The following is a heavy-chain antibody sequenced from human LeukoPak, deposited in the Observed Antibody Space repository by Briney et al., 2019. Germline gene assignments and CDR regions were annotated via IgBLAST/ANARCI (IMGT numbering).Heavy chain of an antibody. J-gene: IGHJ6*02. D-gene: IGHD2-2*01. Sequence: GASVKVSCKASGYTFTGYYMHWVRQAPGQGLEWMGWINPNSGGTNYAQKFQGRVTMTRDTSISTAYMELSRLRSDDTAVCYCGATIGICSSTSCPYYYGMDVWGQGTTVTVSS. CDR3: GATIGICSSTSCPYYYGMDV. V-gene: IGHV1-2*02. CDR1: GYTFTGYY. CDR2: INPNSGGT.